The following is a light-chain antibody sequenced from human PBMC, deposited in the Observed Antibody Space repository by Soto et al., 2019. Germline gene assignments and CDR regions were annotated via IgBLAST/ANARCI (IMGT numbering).Light chain of an antibody. Sequence: EIVLTQFPGSLSVSPGETITLSCRACQSLSSNYLAWYQQKPGQAPRLLIYGSSYRATGIPDRFSGSASGTYFTLTITRLEPEDFAIFYCQQYGSSPWTYGQGTKLEIK. CDR1: QSLSSNY. CDR3: QQYGSSPWT. J-gene: IGKJ1*01. CDR2: GSS. V-gene: IGKV3-20*01.